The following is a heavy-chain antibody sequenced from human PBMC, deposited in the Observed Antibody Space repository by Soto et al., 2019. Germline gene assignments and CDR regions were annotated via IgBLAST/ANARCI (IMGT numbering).Heavy chain of an antibody. Sequence: PGGSLRLSCAASGFTFSSYSMNWVRQAPGKGLEWVSSISSSSSYIYYADSVKGRFTISRDNAKNSLYLQMNSLRAEDTAVYYCARVFYDSGGLAYWGQGTLVTVSS. V-gene: IGHV3-21*01. CDR3: ARVFYDSGGLAY. CDR2: ISSSSSYI. J-gene: IGHJ4*02. CDR1: GFTFSSYS. D-gene: IGHD3-22*01.